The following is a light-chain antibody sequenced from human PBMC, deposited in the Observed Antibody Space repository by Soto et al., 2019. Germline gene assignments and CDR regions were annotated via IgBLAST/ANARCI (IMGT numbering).Light chain of an antibody. Sequence: DIQMTQSPSSLSASVGDRVTITCRASQSISSSLNWYQQKPGKAPKLLIYGASSLQSGVPSRVSGSGSGTDFTLTIRSLQAEDFATYYCQQSYSTSITIGQGTRLEIE. CDR1: QSISSS. V-gene: IGKV1-39*01. J-gene: IGKJ5*01. CDR2: GAS. CDR3: QQSYSTSIT.